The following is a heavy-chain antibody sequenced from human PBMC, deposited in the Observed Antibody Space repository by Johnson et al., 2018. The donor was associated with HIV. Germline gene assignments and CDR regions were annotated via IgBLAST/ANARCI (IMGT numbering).Heavy chain of an antibody. CDR3: AKDSGNYGDNVFDI. D-gene: IGHD3-10*01. CDR2: ISSSGSTI. J-gene: IGHJ3*02. Sequence: VQLVESGGGLVQPGGSLRLSCAVSGFTFSSYWMHWVRQAPGKGLEWVSYISSSGSTIYSADSVKGRFTISRDNSKNTLYLQMKNLTAEYTAIYFCAKDSGNYGDNVFDIWGQGTTVTVSS. V-gene: IGHV3-48*01. CDR1: GFTFSSYW.